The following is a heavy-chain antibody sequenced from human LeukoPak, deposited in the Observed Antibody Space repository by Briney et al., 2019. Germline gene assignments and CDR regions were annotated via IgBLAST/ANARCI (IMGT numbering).Heavy chain of an antibody. Sequence: GESLKTSCKGSGYSFTSYWIGWVPQTPGKGLEWRGIIYPSDSDTRYSPSFQGQVTISADKSISTAYLQWSSLKASDTAMYYCARYGNAAAGDYWGQGTLVTVSS. V-gene: IGHV5-51*01. J-gene: IGHJ4*02. CDR2: IYPSDSDT. CDR3: ARYGNAAAGDY. D-gene: IGHD6-13*01. CDR1: GYSFTSYW.